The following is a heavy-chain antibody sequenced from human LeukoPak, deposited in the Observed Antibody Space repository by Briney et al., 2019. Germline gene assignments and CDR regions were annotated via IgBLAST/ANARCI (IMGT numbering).Heavy chain of an antibody. Sequence: PSETLSLTCTVSGGSISSYYWNWIRQPPGKGLEWIGYISYSGSTKYNPSLKGRVTISVDTSKNQFSLRVTSLTAADTAVYYCARALTGTTSIFHHWGQGTLVTVSS. V-gene: IGHV4-59*01. CDR3: ARALTGTTSIFHH. CDR1: GGSISSYY. D-gene: IGHD1-7*01. J-gene: IGHJ1*01. CDR2: ISYSGST.